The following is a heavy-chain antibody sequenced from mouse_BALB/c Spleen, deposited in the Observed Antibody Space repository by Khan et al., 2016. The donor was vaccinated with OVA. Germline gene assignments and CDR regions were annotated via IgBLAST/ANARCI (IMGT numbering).Heavy chain of an antibody. V-gene: IGHV1-7*01. CDR2: INPTSGYT. CDR3: TRDRIDY. Sequence: VQLQQSGAELAKPGASVKMSCKASGYTFTTYWMHWVKQRPGQGLEWIGYINPTSGYTDYTEKFKDRATLSADKSSSTAYMQLSSLTSDDSAVYYSTRDRIDYWGQGTSLTVSS. CDR1: GYTFTTYW. J-gene: IGHJ2*02.